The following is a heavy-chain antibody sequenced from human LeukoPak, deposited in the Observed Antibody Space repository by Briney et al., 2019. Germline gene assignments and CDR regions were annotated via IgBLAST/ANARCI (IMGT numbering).Heavy chain of an antibody. CDR2: ISYDGSNK. Sequence: GGSLRLSCAASGFTFSSYGMHWVRQAPGKGLEGVAVISYDGSNKYYADSVKGRFTISRDNSKNTLYLQMNSLRAEDTAVYYCARRGYCSGGSCPKVYYFDYWGQGTLVTVSS. CDR3: ARRGYCSGGSCPKVYYFDY. CDR1: GFTFSSYG. V-gene: IGHV3-30*03. J-gene: IGHJ4*02. D-gene: IGHD2-15*01.